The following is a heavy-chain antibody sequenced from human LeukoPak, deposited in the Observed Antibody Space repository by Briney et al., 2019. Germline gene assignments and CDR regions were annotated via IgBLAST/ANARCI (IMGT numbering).Heavy chain of an antibody. V-gene: IGHV3-53*01. J-gene: IGHJ3*01. CDR3: AKGTTTDDVAFDF. Sequence: PGGSLRLSCAASEFIVSSNYMSWIRQAPGKGLEWVSVIYSGGSTYYADSVKGRFTISRDNYKNVLYMQMNSLRAEDTALYYCAKGTTTDDVAFDFWGQGTMVTVSS. D-gene: IGHD4-17*01. CDR1: EFIVSSNY. CDR2: IYSGGST.